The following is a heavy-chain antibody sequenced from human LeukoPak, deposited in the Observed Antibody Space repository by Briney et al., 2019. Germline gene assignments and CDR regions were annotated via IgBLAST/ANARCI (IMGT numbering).Heavy chain of an antibody. J-gene: IGHJ3*02. D-gene: IGHD2-2*01. CDR2: ISGSGGST. CDR3: AKELCGSSTSCYGPGDAFDI. V-gene: IGHV3-23*01. Sequence: PGGSLRLSCAASGFTFSSYAMSWVRQAPGKGLEWVSAISGSGGSTYYADSVKGRLTISRDNSKSTLYLQMNSLRAEDTAVYYCAKELCGSSTSCYGPGDAFDIWGQGTMVTVSS. CDR1: GFTFSSYA.